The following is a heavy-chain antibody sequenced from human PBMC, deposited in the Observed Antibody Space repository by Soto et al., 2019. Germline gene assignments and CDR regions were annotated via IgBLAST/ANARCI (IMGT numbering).Heavy chain of an antibody. V-gene: IGHV3-53*01. CDR1: GFTVSSNY. Sequence: PGGSLRLSCAASGFTVSSNYMSWVRQAPGKGLEWVSVIYSGGSTYYADSVKGRFTISGDNSKNTLYLQMNSLRAEDTAVYYCARDRRDRSGYYYYYGMDVWGQGTTVTVSS. CDR2: IYSGGST. J-gene: IGHJ6*02. CDR3: ARDRRDRSGYYYYYGMDV. D-gene: IGHD3-22*01.